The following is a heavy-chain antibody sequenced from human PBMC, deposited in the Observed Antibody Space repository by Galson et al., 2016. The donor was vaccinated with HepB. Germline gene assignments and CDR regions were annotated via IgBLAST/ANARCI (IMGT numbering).Heavy chain of an antibody. J-gene: IGHJ4*02. D-gene: IGHD6-19*01. V-gene: IGHV3-30*03. CDR2: ISYDGENT. Sequence: SLRLSCAASGFTFNHYGMHWVRQAPGKGLDWVAVISYDGENTYYAHSLQGRFTISRDNSNDIRYRQMNSLRAEDTAVYYCGRSTRIEVGGVPPGDVWGRGTLVTVSS. CDR1: GFTFNHYG. CDR3: GRSTRIEVGGVPPGDV.